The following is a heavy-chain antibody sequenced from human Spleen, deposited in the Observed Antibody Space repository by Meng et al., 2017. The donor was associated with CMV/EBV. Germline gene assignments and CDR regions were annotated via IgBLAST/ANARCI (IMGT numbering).Heavy chain of an antibody. V-gene: IGHV3-48*04. Sequence: GGSLRLSCAVSGFSLSDYNMNWVRQAPGKGLEWVAYMSGYSGTTYYAESVKGRFTISRDSAENTLFLQMNSLRADDSALYYCVRDLMPTTTMGYWGRGTLVTVSS. D-gene: IGHD4/OR15-4a*01. CDR2: MSGYSGTT. J-gene: IGHJ4*02. CDR3: VRDLMPTTTMGY. CDR1: GFSLSDYN.